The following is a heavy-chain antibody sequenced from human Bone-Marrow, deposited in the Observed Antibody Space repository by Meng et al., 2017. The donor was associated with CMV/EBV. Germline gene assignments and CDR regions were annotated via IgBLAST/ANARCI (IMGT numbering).Heavy chain of an antibody. J-gene: IGHJ4*02. V-gene: IGHV1-2*02. D-gene: IGHD6-13*01. CDR3: AREKTAAAQAGFDY. Sequence: ASVKVSCKASGYTFTGYYMHWVRQAPGQGLEWMGWINPNSGGTNYAQKFQGRVTMTRDTSISTAYMELSSLRSEDTAVYYCAREKTAAAQAGFDYWGQGTLVTVSS. CDR2: INPNSGGT. CDR1: GYTFTGYY.